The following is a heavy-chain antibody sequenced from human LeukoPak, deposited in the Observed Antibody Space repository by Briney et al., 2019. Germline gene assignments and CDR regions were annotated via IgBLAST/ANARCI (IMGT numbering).Heavy chain of an antibody. CDR3: AKGGAPRTQRWFDP. D-gene: IGHD1-1*01. Sequence: PGGSLRLSCAASGFTFSSYAMSWVRQAPGKGLEWVSAISGSGGSTYYADSMKGRFTISRDNSKNTLYLQMNSLRAEDTAVYYCAKGGAPRTQRWFDPWGQGTLVTVSS. CDR1: GFTFSSYA. CDR2: ISGSGGST. J-gene: IGHJ5*02. V-gene: IGHV3-23*01.